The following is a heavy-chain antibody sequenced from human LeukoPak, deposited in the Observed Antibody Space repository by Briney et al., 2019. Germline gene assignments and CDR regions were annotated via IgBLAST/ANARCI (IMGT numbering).Heavy chain of an antibody. Sequence: SETLSLICTVSGGSISSSNYYWGWIRQPPGKGLEWIGTIYSGGSTYYNPSLKSRVTMSVDTSKNQFSLKLSSVTAADTAVYYCARHDRSGSGWTYFDYWDQGTLVTVSS. J-gene: IGHJ4*02. V-gene: IGHV4-39*01. CDR3: ARHDRSGSGWTYFDY. CDR1: GGSISSSNYY. CDR2: IYSGGST. D-gene: IGHD6-25*01.